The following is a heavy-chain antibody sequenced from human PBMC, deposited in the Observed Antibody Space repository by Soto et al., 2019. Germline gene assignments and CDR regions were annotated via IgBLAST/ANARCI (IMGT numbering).Heavy chain of an antibody. CDR1: GASINTYY. CDR2: FYDSGSS. D-gene: IGHD3-22*01. J-gene: IGHJ6*02. CDR3: TRDSHYYDSSGYYYSHGMDV. V-gene: IGHV4-59*01. Sequence: PSETLSLPCPVSGASINTYYLGWIRQPPGKGLEWIGYFYDSGSSHYNPSLESRVTISEDTSKNQFSLKLSSVTAADTAVYYCTRDSHYYDSSGYYYSHGMDVWGQGTTVTVSS.